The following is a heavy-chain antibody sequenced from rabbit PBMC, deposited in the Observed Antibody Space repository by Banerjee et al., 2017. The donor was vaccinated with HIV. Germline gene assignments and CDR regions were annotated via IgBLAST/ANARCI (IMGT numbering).Heavy chain of an antibody. Sequence: QSLEESGGDLVKPEGSLTLTCTASGIDFSSYYYMCWVRQAPGKGLEWIGCIYAGSSGSTYYASWAKGRFTISKTSSTTVTLQMTSLTAADTATYFCARGSAYAGAGYALWGQGTLVTVS. CDR1: GIDFSSYYY. CDR3: ARGSAYAGAGYAL. CDR2: IYAGSSGST. J-gene: IGHJ4*01. V-gene: IGHV1S40*01. D-gene: IGHD4-2*01.